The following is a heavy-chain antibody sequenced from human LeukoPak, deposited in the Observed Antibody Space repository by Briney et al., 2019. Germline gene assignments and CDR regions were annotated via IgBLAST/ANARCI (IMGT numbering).Heavy chain of an antibody. J-gene: IGHJ5*02. Sequence: PSETLSLTCIVSDDSISNYYWSWIRQPAGKGLEWIGRMYKSGSTNYNPSLRSRVTMSVDTSKNQFSLKLTSVTAADTAVYFCARDRPAAQLDYWFDPWGQGTLVTVSS. CDR3: ARDRPAAQLDYWFDP. V-gene: IGHV4-4*07. CDR2: MYKSGST. CDR1: DDSISNYY. D-gene: IGHD6-13*01.